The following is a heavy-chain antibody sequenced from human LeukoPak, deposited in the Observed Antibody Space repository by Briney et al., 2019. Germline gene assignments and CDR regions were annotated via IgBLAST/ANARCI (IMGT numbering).Heavy chain of an antibody. CDR1: GYTFTNYG. D-gene: IGHD3-16*02. CDR3: ARDQHDHVWGSYRPYFDY. CDR2: INPYNGNT. J-gene: IGHJ4*02. Sequence: GASVTVSCKASGYTFTNYGISWVRQAPGQGLEWMGNINPYNGNTNYAQNLQGRVTMTTDTSTNTAYMELRSLRSGDTAVYYCARDQHDHVWGSYRPYFDYWGQGTLVTVSS. V-gene: IGHV1-18*01.